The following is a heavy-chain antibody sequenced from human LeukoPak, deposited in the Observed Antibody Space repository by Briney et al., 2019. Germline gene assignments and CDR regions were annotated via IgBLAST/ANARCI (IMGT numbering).Heavy chain of an antibody. CDR1: GGSISSSSYY. CDR3: ARMIVPAAEPPYFDY. D-gene: IGHD2-2*01. Sequence: PSETLSLTCTVSGGSISSSSYYWGWIRQPPGKGLEWIGSIYYSGSTYYNPSLKSRVTISVDTSKNQFSLKLSSVTAADTAVYYCARMIVPAAEPPYFDYWGQGTLVTVSS. CDR2: IYYSGST. V-gene: IGHV4-39*07. J-gene: IGHJ4*02.